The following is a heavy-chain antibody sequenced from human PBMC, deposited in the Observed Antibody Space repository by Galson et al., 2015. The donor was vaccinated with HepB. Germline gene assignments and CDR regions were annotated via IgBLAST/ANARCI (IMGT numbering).Heavy chain of an antibody. V-gene: IGHV1-69*13. D-gene: IGHD2-2*03. J-gene: IGHJ4*02. CDR3: ARVDKRSLHFDY. Sequence: SVKVSCKASGGTFSSYAISWVRQAPGQGLEWMGGIIPIFGTANYAQRFQGRVTITADESTSTAYMELSSLRSEDTAVYYCARVDKRSLHFDYWGQGTLVTVSS. CDR1: GGTFSSYA. CDR2: IIPIFGTA.